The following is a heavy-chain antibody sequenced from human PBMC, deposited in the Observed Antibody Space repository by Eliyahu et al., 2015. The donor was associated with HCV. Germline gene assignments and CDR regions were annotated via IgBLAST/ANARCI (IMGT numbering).Heavy chain of an antibody. CDR2: IYYCGGT. CDR3: ARQDYYYGMDV. CDR1: GGSISSSSYY. V-gene: IGHV4-39*01. J-gene: IGHJ6*02. Sequence: QLQLQESGPGLVKPSETLSLTXTVXGGSISSSSYYWGWIRQPPGKGLEWIGSIYYCGGTYYNPSLKSRVTISVDTTKNQFSLKLSSVTAADTAVYYCARQDYYYGMDVWGQGTTVTVSS.